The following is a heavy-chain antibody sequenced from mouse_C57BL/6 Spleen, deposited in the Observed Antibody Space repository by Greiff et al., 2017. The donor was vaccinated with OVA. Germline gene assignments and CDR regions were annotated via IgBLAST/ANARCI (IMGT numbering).Heavy chain of an antibody. J-gene: IGHJ4*01. CDR2: IYPGSGST. Sequence: VQLQQPGAELVKPGASVKMSCKASGYTFTSYWITWVKQRPGQGLEWIGDIYPGSGSTNYNEKFKSKATLTVDTSSSTAYMQLSSLTSEDSAVYYCAIIYDGYRLYAMDYWGQGTSVTVSS. CDR1: GYTFTSYW. CDR3: AIIYDGYRLYAMDY. D-gene: IGHD2-3*01. V-gene: IGHV1-55*01.